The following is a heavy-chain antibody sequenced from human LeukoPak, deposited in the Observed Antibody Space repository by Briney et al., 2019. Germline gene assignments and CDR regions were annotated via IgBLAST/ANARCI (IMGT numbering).Heavy chain of an antibody. CDR2: ISYSGST. D-gene: IGHD2-21*02. CDR3: ARQLYCGGDCYSFDY. V-gene: IGHV4-39*01. J-gene: IGHJ4*02. CDR1: GASISSSSYY. Sequence: SETLSHTCTVSGASISSSSYYWGWIRQPPGKGPEWIGSISYSGSTYYNPSLESRVTISVDTSKNQFSLKLSSVTAADTAVYYCARQLYCGGDCYSFDYWGQGTLVTVSS.